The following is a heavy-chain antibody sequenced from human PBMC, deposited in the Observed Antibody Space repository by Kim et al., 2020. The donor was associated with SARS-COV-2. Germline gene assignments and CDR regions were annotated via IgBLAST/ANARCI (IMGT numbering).Heavy chain of an antibody. CDR2: INRSGST. CDR3: ARALGYTYGHVGADY. J-gene: IGHJ4*02. D-gene: IGHD5-18*01. V-gene: IGHV4-34*01. CDR1: GGSFSGYY. Sequence: SETLSHTCAVYGGSFSGYYWTWIRQPPGKGLEWIGEINRSGSTNYNPSLKSRVTISVDTSKNQFSLKVTSVTAADTSVYYCARALGYTYGHVGADYWVQG.